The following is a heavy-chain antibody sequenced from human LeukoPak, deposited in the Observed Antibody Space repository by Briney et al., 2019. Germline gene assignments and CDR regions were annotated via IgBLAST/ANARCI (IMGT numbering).Heavy chain of an antibody. CDR2: ISYDGSNK. V-gene: IGHV3-30*18. Sequence: GGSLRLSCAASGFTFSSYGMHWVRQAPGKGLEWVAVISYDGSNKYYADSVKGRFTISRDNSKNTLYLQMNSLRAEDTAVYYCAKGGYVWGSYRRRGAFDIWGQGTMVTISS. CDR3: AKGGYVWGSYRRRGAFDI. CDR1: GFTFSSYG. J-gene: IGHJ3*02. D-gene: IGHD3-16*02.